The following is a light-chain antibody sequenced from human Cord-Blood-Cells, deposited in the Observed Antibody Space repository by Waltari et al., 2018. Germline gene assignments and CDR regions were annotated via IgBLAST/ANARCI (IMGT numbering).Light chain of an antibody. CDR1: SRHVCGSKY. Sequence: QAALTQPASGARFPGKSITIPCTGTSRHVCGSKYVSWYQQHPGKTPKLMIYDVLNWPAGVSDHSPAAKAGHTASLTSSGPQAEDGPDYYCISYTSSSTWVFGGGTKLTGL. J-gene: IGLJ3*02. V-gene: IGLV2-14*01. CDR2: DVL. CDR3: ISYTSSSTWV.